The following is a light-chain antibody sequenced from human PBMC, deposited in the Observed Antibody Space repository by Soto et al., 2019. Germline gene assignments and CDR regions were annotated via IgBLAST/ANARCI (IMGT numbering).Light chain of an antibody. J-gene: IGKJ2*03. CDR3: QQRYTTPVDS. CDR2: AES. Sequence: DRQMKQSPSSLSASVGDRVTSTCRASQNIIFYLNWYQQKPGKAPKLLIYAESNLQSGFPSRFSGSGPGTEFSLTISSLHPEDFANYFWQQRYTTPVDSFGQG. CDR1: QNIIFY. V-gene: IGKV1-39*01.